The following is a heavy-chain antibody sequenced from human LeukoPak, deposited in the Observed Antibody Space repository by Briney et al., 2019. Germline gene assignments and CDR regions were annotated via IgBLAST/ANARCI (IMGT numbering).Heavy chain of an antibody. D-gene: IGHD2/OR15-2a*01. CDR2: ISGSGGST. CDR3: AKLAREYCFSITCPNWFDP. J-gene: IGHJ5*02. V-gene: IGHV3-23*01. CDR1: GFTFSSYA. Sequence: GGSLRLSCTASGFTFSSYAMSWVRQAPGKGPEWVSAISGSGGSTYYADSVKGRFTISRDNSKNTLYLLLNSLRAEDTAVYYCAKLAREYCFSITCPNWFDPWGQGSLVTVSS.